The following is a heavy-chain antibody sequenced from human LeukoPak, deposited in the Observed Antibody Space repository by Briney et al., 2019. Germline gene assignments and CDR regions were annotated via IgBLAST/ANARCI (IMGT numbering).Heavy chain of an antibody. CDR1: GFTLSSYC. Sequence: GGSLRLSCAASGFTLSSYCMHGVRQAPGRGLVWVSRIFSDGSTTSYADSVKGRFTISRDNAKNTLYLQMNSLRVEDTAVCYCTRDWRNMAFDIWGQGTLVTVSS. D-gene: IGHD1-14*01. CDR3: TRDWRNMAFDI. J-gene: IGHJ3*02. CDR2: IFSDGSTT. V-gene: IGHV3-74*01.